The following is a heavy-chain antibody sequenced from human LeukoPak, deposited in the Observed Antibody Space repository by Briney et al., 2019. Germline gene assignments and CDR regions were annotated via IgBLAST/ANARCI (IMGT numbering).Heavy chain of an antibody. CDR2: ISASDRRT. V-gene: IGHV3-23*01. D-gene: IGHD6-19*01. Sequence: GGPLRLSCAASGFTFGNYGMSWVRQAPGKGLEWVSAISASDRRTYYADSVKGRFTISRDNSKNTLYLQMNSLRAEDTAIYYCAKTHLPGIAVTGPDYWGQGTLVTVSS. CDR1: GFTFGNYG. CDR3: AKTHLPGIAVTGPDY. J-gene: IGHJ4*02.